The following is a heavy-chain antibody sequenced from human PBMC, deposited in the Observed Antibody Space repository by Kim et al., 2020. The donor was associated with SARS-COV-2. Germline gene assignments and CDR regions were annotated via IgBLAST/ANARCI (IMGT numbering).Heavy chain of an antibody. J-gene: IGHJ5*02. V-gene: IGHV4-59*01. CDR3: ARERLARGWFDP. Sequence: NDNPSLKSRVTISVDTSKNQFSLKLSSVTAADTAVYYCARERLARGWFDPWGQGTLVTVSS. D-gene: IGHD6-19*01.